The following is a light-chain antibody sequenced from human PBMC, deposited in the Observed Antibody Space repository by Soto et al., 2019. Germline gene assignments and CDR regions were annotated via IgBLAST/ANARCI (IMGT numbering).Light chain of an antibody. V-gene: IGLV2-23*01. Sequence: SMLKQPACVSGSCGQSIAISGTGTRNDSGFYDLVSWYQQRPGTAPKLLIYERSKRQSGGSNRCSGSKSGNTASLTISGLQAEDDADYYCSAYAGSSTHFVYGTGTKVNVL. CDR3: SAYAGSSTHFV. CDR1: RNDSGFYDL. CDR2: ERS. J-gene: IGLJ1*01.